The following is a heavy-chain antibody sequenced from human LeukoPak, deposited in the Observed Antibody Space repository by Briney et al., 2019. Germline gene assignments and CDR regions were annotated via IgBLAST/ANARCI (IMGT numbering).Heavy chain of an antibody. J-gene: IGHJ4*02. CDR2: ISSSSSYI. D-gene: IGHD5-12*01. CDR3: ARDLRWLRFVFDH. CDR1: GFTFSSYS. V-gene: IGHV3-21*01. Sequence: GGSLRLSCAVSGFTFSSYSMNWVRQAPGKGLEWVSSISSSSSYIYYADSVKGRFTISRDNAKNSLYLQMNSLRDEDTAVYYCARDLRWLRFVFDHWGQGIPVTVSS.